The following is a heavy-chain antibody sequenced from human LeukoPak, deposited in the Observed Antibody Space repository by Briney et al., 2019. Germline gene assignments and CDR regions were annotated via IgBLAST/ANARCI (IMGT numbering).Heavy chain of an antibody. CDR3: ARAEWDGGRGLDY. CDR1: GFTFSSYG. V-gene: IGHV3-33*01. CDR2: IWYDGSNK. J-gene: IGHJ4*02. Sequence: PGGSLRLSCAASGFTFSSYGMHWVRQAPGKGLERVAVIWYDGSNKYYADSVKGRFTISRDNSKNTLYLQMNSLRAEDTAVYYCARAEWDGGRGLDYWGQGTLVTVSS. D-gene: IGHD1-26*01.